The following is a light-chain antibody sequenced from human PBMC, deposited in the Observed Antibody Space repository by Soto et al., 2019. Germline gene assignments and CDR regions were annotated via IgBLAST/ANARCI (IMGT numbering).Light chain of an antibody. Sequence: QSLLTQPASVSGSPGQSITISCTGTSSDVGGYNYVSWYQQHPGKAPELMIYEVSNRPSGVSNRFSGSKSGNTASLTISGLQAEDEADYYCSSYTTSITLVFGGGTKLTVL. V-gene: IGLV2-14*01. CDR3: SSYTTSITLV. CDR1: SSDVGGYNY. J-gene: IGLJ2*01. CDR2: EVS.